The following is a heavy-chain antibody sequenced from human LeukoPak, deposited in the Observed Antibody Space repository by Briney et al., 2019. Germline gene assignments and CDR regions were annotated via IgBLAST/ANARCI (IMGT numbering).Heavy chain of an antibody. D-gene: IGHD3-16*01. CDR3: AREPFGGYQYYYYYYGMDV. CDR2: ISYDGSNK. J-gene: IGHJ6*04. V-gene: IGHV3-30*04. Sequence: GSSLRLSCAASGFTFSSYSIHWVRQAPGKGLEWVAVISYDGSNKYYADSVKGRFTISRDNSKNTLYLQMNRLRAEDTAVYYCAREPFGGYQYYYYYYGMDVWGKGTTVTVSS. CDR1: GFTFSSYS.